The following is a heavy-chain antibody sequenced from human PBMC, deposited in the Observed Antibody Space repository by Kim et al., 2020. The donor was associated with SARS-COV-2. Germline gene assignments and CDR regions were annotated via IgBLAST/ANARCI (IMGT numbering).Heavy chain of an antibody. V-gene: IGHV3-9*01. J-gene: IGHJ4*02. D-gene: IGHD6-13*01. CDR1: GFTFDDYA. CDR2: ISWNSGSI. CDR3: ATGYSSSCIDY. Sequence: GGSLRLSCAASGFTFDDYAMHWVRQAPGKGLEWVSGISWNSGSIGYADSVKGRFTISRDNAKNSLYLQMNSLRAEDTALYYCATGYSSSCIDYWGQGTLVTVSS.